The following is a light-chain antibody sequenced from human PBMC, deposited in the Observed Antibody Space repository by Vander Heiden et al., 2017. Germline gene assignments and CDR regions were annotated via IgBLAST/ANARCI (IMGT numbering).Light chain of an antibody. J-gene: IGKJ4*01. V-gene: IGKV3-20*01. CDR3: QQDGSSPPLT. CDR1: QSVSSSY. Sequence: EIVLTQSPGTLSLSPGERATLSCRASQSVSSSYLAWYQQKPGQAPRLLIYGASSRATGIPDRFSGSASGTDFTLTISRLEPEDFAVYYCQQDGSSPPLTFGGGTKVEIK. CDR2: GAS.